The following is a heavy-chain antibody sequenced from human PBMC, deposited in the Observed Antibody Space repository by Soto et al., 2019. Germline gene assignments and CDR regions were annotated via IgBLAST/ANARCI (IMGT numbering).Heavy chain of an antibody. CDR1: GYTFTSYG. D-gene: IGHD4-17*01. V-gene: IGHV1-18*01. CDR2: ISAYNGNT. J-gene: IGHJ6*02. CDR3: ARGAYGDPGGAYYYYGMDV. Sequence: ASVKVSCKASGYTFTSYGISWVRQAPGQGLEWMGWISAYNGNTNYAQKLQGRVTMTTDTSTSTAYMELSSLRSEDTAVYYCARGAYGDPGGAYYYYGMDVWGQGTTVTVSS.